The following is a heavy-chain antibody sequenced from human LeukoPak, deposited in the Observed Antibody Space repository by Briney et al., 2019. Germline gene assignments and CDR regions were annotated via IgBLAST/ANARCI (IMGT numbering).Heavy chain of an antibody. J-gene: IGHJ1*01. CDR1: GFTFSSYA. D-gene: IGHD3-10*01. V-gene: IGHV3-23*01. Sequence: GGSLRLSCAASGFTFSSYAMSWVRRVPGQGLDWVSAISGSGGRVYYADSVKGRFNISRDNSKNTVSLQMNSLRPEDTAVYYCAKGSFTMVQGAPSEYFQHWGQGSLVIVSS. CDR3: AKGSFTMVQGAPSEYFQH. CDR2: ISGSGGRV.